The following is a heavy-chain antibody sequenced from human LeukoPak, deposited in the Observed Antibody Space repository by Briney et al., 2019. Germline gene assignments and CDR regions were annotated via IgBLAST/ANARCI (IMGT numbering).Heavy chain of an antibody. CDR1: GGSISSGGYY. Sequence: SQTLSLTCTVSGGSISSGGYYWSWIRQHPGKGLEWIGYIYYSGSTNYNPSLKSRVTISVDTSKNQFSLKLSSVTAADTAVYYCAAEDAWGSWFDPWGQGTLVTVSS. CDR2: IYYSGST. D-gene: IGHD7-27*01. V-gene: IGHV4-61*08. CDR3: AAEDAWGSWFDP. J-gene: IGHJ5*02.